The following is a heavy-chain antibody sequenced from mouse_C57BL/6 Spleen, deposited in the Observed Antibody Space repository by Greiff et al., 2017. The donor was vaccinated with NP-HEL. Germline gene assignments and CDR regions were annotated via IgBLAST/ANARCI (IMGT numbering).Heavy chain of an antibody. V-gene: IGHV1-61*01. Sequence: QVQLQQSGAELVRPGSSVKLSCKASGYTFTSYWMDWVKQRPGQGLEWIGNIYPSDSETHYNQKFKDKATLTVDKSSSTAYMQLSSLTSEDSAVYYCARGDYYGSSPSFDYWGQGTTLTVSS. CDR1: GYTFTSYW. CDR3: ARGDYYGSSPSFDY. D-gene: IGHD1-1*01. J-gene: IGHJ2*01. CDR2: IYPSDSET.